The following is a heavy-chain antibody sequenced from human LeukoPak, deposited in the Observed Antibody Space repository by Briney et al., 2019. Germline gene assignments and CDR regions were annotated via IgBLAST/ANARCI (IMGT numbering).Heavy chain of an antibody. J-gene: IGHJ4*02. V-gene: IGHV3-21*01. CDR2: ISSSSSYI. CDR3: AAHSSGSWSGY. Sequence: GALRLSCAASGFTFSSYSMNWVRQAPGEGLEWVSSISSSSSYIYYADSVKGRFTISRDNAKNSLYLQMNSLRAEDTAVYYCAAHSSGSWSGYWGQGTLVTVSS. CDR1: GFTFSSYS. D-gene: IGHD6-19*01.